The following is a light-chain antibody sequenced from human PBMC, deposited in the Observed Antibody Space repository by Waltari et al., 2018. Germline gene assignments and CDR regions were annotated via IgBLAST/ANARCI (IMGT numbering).Light chain of an antibody. V-gene: IGLV2-11*01. CDR2: DVS. CDR3: CSYAGSYTFGV. Sequence: QSALTQPRSVSGPPGQSVTISCTGTSSDVGGYNYVSWYQQHPGKAPKLRIYDVSKRPSGVPDRFSGSKSGNTASLTISGLQAEDEADYYCCSYAGSYTFGVFGGGTKLTVL. CDR1: SSDVGGYNY. J-gene: IGLJ2*01.